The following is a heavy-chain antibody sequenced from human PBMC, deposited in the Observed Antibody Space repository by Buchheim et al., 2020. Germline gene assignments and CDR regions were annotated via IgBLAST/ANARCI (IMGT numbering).Heavy chain of an antibody. D-gene: IGHD3-10*01. CDR1: GYTFTGYY. Sequence: QVQLVQSGAEVMKPGASVKVSCKASGYTFTGYYMHWVRQAPGQGLEWMGWINPNSGGTHYAQTFQGWVTMTRDTSISTAYLELSRLRSDDPAVYHCARGPPYCSGSNQSYYYGMDVWGQGT. CDR2: INPNSGGT. V-gene: IGHV1-2*04. J-gene: IGHJ6*02. CDR3: ARGPPYCSGSNQSYYYGMDV.